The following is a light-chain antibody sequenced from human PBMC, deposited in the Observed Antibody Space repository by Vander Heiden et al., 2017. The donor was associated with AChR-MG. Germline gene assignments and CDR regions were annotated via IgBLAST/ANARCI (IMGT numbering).Light chain of an antibody. CDR2: DVS. V-gene: IGLV2-8*01. Sequence: QSALTQPPSAFGSPGQSVTISCTGTSSDVGGYNYVSWYQQHPGKAPKRMMDDVSKRPSGVPDRFSGSKSGNKASLTASGLQAEDEADDYCSSYEGSNPYWVFGGGTKLTVL. J-gene: IGLJ3*02. CDR3: SSYEGSNPYWV. CDR1: SSDVGGYNY.